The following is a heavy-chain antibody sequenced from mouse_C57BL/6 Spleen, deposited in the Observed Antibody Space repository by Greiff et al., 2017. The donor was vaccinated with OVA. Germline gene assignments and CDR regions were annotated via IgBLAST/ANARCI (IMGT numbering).Heavy chain of an antibody. CDR1: GYAFSSYW. CDR2: IYPGDGDT. CDR3: ARMYDYDRYFDV. D-gene: IGHD2-4*01. V-gene: IGHV1-80*01. J-gene: IGHJ1*03. Sequence: VMLVESGAELVKPGASVKISCKASGYAFSSYWMNWVKQRPGKGLEWIGQIYPGDGDTNYNGKFKGKATLTADKSSSTAYMQLSSLTSEDSAVYFCARMYDYDRYFDVWGTGTTVTVSS.